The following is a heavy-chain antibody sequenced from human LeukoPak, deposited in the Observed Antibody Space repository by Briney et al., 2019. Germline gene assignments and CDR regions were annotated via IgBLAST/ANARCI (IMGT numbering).Heavy chain of an antibody. J-gene: IGHJ4*02. Sequence: ASVKVSCKASGYIFTNYAMHWVRQAPGQRLEWMGRISGGSGDTKYSQKFQDRVTITRDTSASTAYMELNSLRSEDTAVYYCARIGWELPHTDYYFDYWSQGTLVTVSS. D-gene: IGHD1-26*01. V-gene: IGHV1-3*01. CDR3: ARIGWELPHTDYYFDY. CDR2: ISGGSGDT. CDR1: GYIFTNYA.